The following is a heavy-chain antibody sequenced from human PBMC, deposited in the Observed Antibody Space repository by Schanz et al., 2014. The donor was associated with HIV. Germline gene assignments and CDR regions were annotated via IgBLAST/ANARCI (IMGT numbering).Heavy chain of an antibody. D-gene: IGHD5-18*01. CDR2: ISVNGATR. CDR1: WFTFTDKY. V-gene: IGHV3-11*04. Sequence: VQLGGSGGGLVKPGGALRLSCAASWFTFTDKYMSWARQPPGKGLESVSYISVNGATREYADSVKGRFTISRDNAKNSLYLHMNSLRAEDTAVYFCAVLWIQPPFDYWGQGTLVTVSS. CDR3: AVLWIQPPFDY. J-gene: IGHJ4*02.